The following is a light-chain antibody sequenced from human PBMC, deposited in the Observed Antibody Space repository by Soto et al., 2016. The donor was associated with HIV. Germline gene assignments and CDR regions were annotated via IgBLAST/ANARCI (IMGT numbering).Light chain of an antibody. V-gene: IGKV1-39*01. Sequence: DIQVTQSPSSLSASVGDRVTITCRASQSISSYLNWYQQKPGKAPKLLIYAASSLQSGVPSRFSGSGSGTDFTLTISSLQPEDFATYYCQQSYSTPMYTFRPGDQAGDQT. CDR1: QSISSY. J-gene: IGKJ2*01. CDR2: AAS. CDR3: QQSYSTPMYT.